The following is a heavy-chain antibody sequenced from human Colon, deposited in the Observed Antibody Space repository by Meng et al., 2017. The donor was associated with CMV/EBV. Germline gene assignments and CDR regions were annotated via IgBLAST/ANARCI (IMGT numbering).Heavy chain of an antibody. CDR2: IKPSTGDT. CDR1: GYTFTGYW. V-gene: IGHV1-2*06. Sequence: VKLVQSGVEVKNPGTSVNLSCMASGYTFTGYWMHWVRQAPGQGLEWMGRIKPSTGDTNYAQNFQGRVTVTRDTSISTVYMEVNSLTSDDTAVYYCTREGFDYWGQGALVTVSS. J-gene: IGHJ4*02. CDR3: TREGFDY.